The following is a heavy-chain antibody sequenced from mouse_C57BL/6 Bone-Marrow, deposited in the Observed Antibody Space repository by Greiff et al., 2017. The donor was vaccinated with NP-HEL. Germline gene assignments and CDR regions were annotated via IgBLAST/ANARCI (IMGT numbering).Heavy chain of an antibody. V-gene: IGHV5-6*01. CDR2: ISSGGSYT. CDR3: ARRDDYGNLSY. D-gene: IGHD2-4*01. Sequence: EVQLQESGGDLVKPGGSLKLSCAASGFTFSSYGMSWVRQTPDKRLEWVATISSGGSYTYYPDSVKGRFTISRDNAKNTLYLQMSSLKSEDTAMYYCARRDDYGNLSYWGQGTTLTVSS. CDR1: GFTFSSYG. J-gene: IGHJ2*01.